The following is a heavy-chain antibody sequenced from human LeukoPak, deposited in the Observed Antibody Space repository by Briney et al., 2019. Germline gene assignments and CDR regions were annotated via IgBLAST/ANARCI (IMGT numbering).Heavy chain of an antibody. V-gene: IGHV4-34*01. CDR3: ARRDYDILTGYYYFDY. Sequence: SETLSLTCAVYGGSFSGYYWSWIRQPPGKGLEWIGEINHSGSTNYNPSLKSRVTISVDTSKSQFSLKLSSVTAADTAVYYCARRDYDILTGYYYFDYWGQGTLVTVSS. D-gene: IGHD3-9*01. CDR1: GGSFSGYY. J-gene: IGHJ4*02. CDR2: INHSGST.